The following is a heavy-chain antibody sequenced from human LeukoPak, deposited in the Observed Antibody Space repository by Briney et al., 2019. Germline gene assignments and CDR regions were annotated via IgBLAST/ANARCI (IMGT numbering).Heavy chain of an antibody. CDR3: ARDRYSSGRYGIYYYYGMDV. D-gene: IGHD6-19*01. CDR2: IYYSGST. CDR1: GGSISSYY. Sequence: SETLSLTCTVSGGSISSYYWSWIRQPLGKGLEWIGYIYYSGSTNYNASLKSRVTISVDTSKNQFSLKLSSVTAADTAVYYCARDRYSSGRYGIYYYYGMDVWGQGTTVTVSS. J-gene: IGHJ6*02. V-gene: IGHV4-59*01.